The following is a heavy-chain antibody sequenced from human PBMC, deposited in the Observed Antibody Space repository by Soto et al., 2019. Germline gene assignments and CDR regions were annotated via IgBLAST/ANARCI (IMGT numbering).Heavy chain of an antibody. V-gene: IGHV1-2*02. CDR3: ARYERSTPGFGELYX. CDR1: GYIFADYL. D-gene: IGHD1-1*01. J-gene: IGHJ6*04. CDR2: IHTNSGET. Sequence: ASVRVSCIASGYIFADYLIHWVSPAPGRGFEWMGSIHTNSGETEYAKNFERRVAMTRNTSFNLVYMAMSGLMTDVTAVYYCARYERSTPGFGELYXWANGTAFTVSX.